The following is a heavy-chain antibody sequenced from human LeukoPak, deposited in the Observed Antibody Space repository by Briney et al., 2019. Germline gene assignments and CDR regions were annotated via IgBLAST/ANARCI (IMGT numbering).Heavy chain of an antibody. V-gene: IGHV4-39*07. CDR1: GDSISSSTYY. CDR3: ASCSSTSCSYYYYYMDV. D-gene: IGHD2-2*01. CDR2: FFYGGST. J-gene: IGHJ6*03. Sequence: SETLSLTCSVSGDSISSSTYYWGWIRQPPKKGLEWVGSFFYGGSTYYNPSLKSRVTISVDRSKNQFSLKLSSVTAADTAVYYCASCSSTSCSYYYYYMDVWGKGTTVTVSS.